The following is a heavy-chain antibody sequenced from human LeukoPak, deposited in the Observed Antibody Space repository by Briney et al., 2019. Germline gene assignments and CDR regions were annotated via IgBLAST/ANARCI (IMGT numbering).Heavy chain of an antibody. V-gene: IGHV3-23*01. D-gene: IGHD1-26*01. CDR3: AKEVIVGVSFDY. CDR1: GFTFSSYA. Sequence: GGSLRLSCAASGFTFSSYAMSWVRQAPGKGLEWVAAISGSGGSTYYADSVKGRFTSSRDNFKNTLYLQMNSLRAEDTGVYYCAKEVIVGVSFDYWGQGTLVTVSS. CDR2: ISGSGGST. J-gene: IGHJ4*02.